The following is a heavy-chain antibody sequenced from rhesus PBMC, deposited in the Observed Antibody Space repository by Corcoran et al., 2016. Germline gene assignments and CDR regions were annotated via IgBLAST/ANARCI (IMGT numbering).Heavy chain of an antibody. CDR1: GYTFTDYY. CDR2: INPYNGNT. CDR3: ARLSSDIDF. Sequence: QVQLVQSGAEAKKPGSSVKVSCKASGYTFTDYYLHWVRQAPRQGLEWMGWINPYNGNTKYALKFQGRVTMTRDTSTSTANMELSSLRSEDTAVYYCARLSSDIDFWGQGVLVTVSS. V-gene: IGHV1S2*01. J-gene: IGHJ4*01. D-gene: IGHD2-33*01.